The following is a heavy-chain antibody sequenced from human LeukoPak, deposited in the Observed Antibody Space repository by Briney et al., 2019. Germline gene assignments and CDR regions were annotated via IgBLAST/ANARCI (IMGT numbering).Heavy chain of an antibody. CDR1: GYSFTSYW. Sequence: GESLKISCKGSGYSFTSYWIAWVRQMPERGLEWMGIIYPGDSDTRYSPSFQGQVTISADKSITTAYLQWSSLKASDTAMYYCARLKTSMVRGVIITGSIDYWGQGTLVTVSS. D-gene: IGHD3-10*01. J-gene: IGHJ4*02. CDR2: IYPGDSDT. CDR3: ARLKTSMVRGVIITGSIDY. V-gene: IGHV5-51*01.